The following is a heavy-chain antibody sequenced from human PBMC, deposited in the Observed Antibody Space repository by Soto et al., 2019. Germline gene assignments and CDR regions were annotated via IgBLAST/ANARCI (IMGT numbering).Heavy chain of an antibody. J-gene: IGHJ6*02. V-gene: IGHV1-2*04. CDR1: GYTFTGYY. CDR3: ARDQEPEYGRYYYYGMDV. Sequence: ASVKVSCKASGYTFTGYYMHWVRQAPGQGLEWMGWINPNSGGTNYAQKFQGWVTMTRDTSISTAYMELSRLRSDDTAVYYCARDQEPEYGRYYYYGMDVWGQGTTVTVSS. CDR2: INPNSGGT. D-gene: IGHD3-10*01.